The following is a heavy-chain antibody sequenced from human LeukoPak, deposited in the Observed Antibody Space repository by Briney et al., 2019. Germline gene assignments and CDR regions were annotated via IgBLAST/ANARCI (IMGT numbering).Heavy chain of an antibody. D-gene: IGHD2-2*01. CDR1: GFTFSSYA. CDR3: ARADCSTTSCSRNYDY. J-gene: IGHJ4*02. CDR2: ISGSGGST. V-gene: IGHV3-23*01. Sequence: GGSLRLSCAASGFTFSSYAMSWVRQAPGKGLEWVSAISGSGGSTYYADSVKGRFTISRDNSKNTLYLQMNSLRGEDTAVYYCARADCSTTSCSRNYDYWGQGTLVTVSS.